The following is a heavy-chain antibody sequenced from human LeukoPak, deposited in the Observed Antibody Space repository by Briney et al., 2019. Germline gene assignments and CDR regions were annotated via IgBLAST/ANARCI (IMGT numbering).Heavy chain of an antibody. J-gene: IGHJ4*02. CDR2: ISYDGSNK. CDR1: GFTFSSYG. D-gene: IGHD6-13*01. Sequence: QPGGSLRLSCAATGFTFSSYGMHWVRQAPGKGLEWVAVISYDGSNKYYADSVKGRFTISRDNSKNTLYLQMNSLRAEDTAVYYCAKGRGYSSSWYATLEYYFDYWGQGTLVTVSS. CDR3: AKGRGYSSSWYATLEYYFDY. V-gene: IGHV3-30*18.